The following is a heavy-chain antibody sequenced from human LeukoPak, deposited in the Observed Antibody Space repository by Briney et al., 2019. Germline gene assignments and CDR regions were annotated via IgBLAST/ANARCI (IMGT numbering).Heavy chain of an antibody. CDR3: AKDQYYDFWSGYFQPSYYYYGMDV. V-gene: IGHV3-23*01. J-gene: IGHJ6*02. CDR1: GFTFSSYA. CDR2: ISGSGGST. D-gene: IGHD3-3*01. Sequence: PGGSLRLSCAASGFTFSSYAMSWVRQAPGKGLEWVSAISGSGGSTYYADSVKGRFTISRDKSKNTQYLQMNSLRAEDTAVYYCAKDQYYDFWSGYFQPSYYYYGMDVWGQGTTVTVSS.